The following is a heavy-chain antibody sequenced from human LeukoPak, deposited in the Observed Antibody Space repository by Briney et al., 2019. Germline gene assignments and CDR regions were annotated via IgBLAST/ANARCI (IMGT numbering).Heavy chain of an antibody. J-gene: IGHJ4*02. D-gene: IGHD1-26*01. Sequence: PGGSLRLSCSASGFTFSSYGMQWVRQSPGKGLEWVAVISYDGTNSYCADSVKGRFSISRDNSRKTLYLQMNSLRPEDTAVYYCAKEGSGNRGDYIDYWGQGTLVTVSS. CDR2: ISYDGTNS. V-gene: IGHV3-30*18. CDR1: GFTFSSYG. CDR3: AKEGSGNRGDYIDY.